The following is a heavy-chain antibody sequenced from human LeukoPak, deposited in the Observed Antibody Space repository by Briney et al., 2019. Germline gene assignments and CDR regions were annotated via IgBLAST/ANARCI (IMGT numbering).Heavy chain of an antibody. CDR1: GFTFSSYA. V-gene: IGHV3-23*01. J-gene: IGHJ1*01. CDR2: ISGSGGST. D-gene: IGHD3-9*01. Sequence: GGSLRLSCAASGFTFSSYAMSWVRQAPGKGLEWVSAISGSGGSTYYADSVKGRFTISRDNSKNTLYLQMNSLRAEDTAVYYCAKVRDYDILTGYSREYFQHWGQGTLVTVSS. CDR3: AKVRDYDILTGYSREYFQH.